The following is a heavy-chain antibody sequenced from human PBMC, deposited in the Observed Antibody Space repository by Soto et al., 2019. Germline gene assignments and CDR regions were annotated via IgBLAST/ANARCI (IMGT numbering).Heavy chain of an antibody. Sequence: SETLSLTCAVYGGSFSGYYWSWIRQPPGKGLEWIGEINHSGSTNYNPSLKSRATISVDTSKNQFSLKLSSVTAADTAVYYCATEYGDYVIGYYYYYGMDVWGQGTTVTVSS. V-gene: IGHV4-34*01. D-gene: IGHD4-17*01. CDR1: GGSFSGYY. CDR2: INHSGST. CDR3: ATEYGDYVIGYYYYYGMDV. J-gene: IGHJ6*02.